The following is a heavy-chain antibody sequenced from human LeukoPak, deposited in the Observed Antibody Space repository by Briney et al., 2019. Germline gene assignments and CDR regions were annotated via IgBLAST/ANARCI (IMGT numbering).Heavy chain of an antibody. CDR3: ARAYGVAVVPDAFDI. D-gene: IGHD6-19*01. J-gene: IGHJ3*02. Sequence: GGSLRLSCAASGFIFSIYWMSWIRQTPGKGLEYVANIESNGGDKYYVDSVKGRFTISRDNAKNSLYLQMNSLRAEDTAVYYCARAYGVAVVPDAFDIWGQGTMVTVSS. CDR2: IESNGGDK. CDR1: GFIFSIYW. V-gene: IGHV3-7*04.